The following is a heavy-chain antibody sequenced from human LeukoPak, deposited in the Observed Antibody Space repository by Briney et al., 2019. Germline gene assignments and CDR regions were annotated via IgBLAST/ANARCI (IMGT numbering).Heavy chain of an antibody. CDR2: IYYSGST. J-gene: IGHJ4*02. V-gene: IGHV4-31*03. CDR1: GGSISSGGYY. Sequence: SETLSLTCTVSGGSISSGGYYWSWLRQHPGKGLEWIGYIYYSGSTYYNPSLKSRVTISVDTSKNQFSLKLSSVTAADMAVYYCATVDTAMPYYFDYWGQGTLVTVSS. D-gene: IGHD5-18*01. CDR3: ATVDTAMPYYFDY.